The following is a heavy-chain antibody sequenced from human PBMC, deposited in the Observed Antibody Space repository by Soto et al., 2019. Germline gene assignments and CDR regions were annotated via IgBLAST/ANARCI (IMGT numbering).Heavy chain of an antibody. J-gene: IGHJ4*02. CDR3: ARERGLDY. CDR1: GFTFSSCW. CDR2: IKEDGSEK. Sequence: SLRLSCAASGFTFSSCWMSWVRQAPGKGLEWVANIKEDGSEKYYIASVKGRFTISRDNAKNTLYLQMNSLRAEDSAVYYCARERGLDYWGQRTLVTVSS. V-gene: IGHV3-7*05.